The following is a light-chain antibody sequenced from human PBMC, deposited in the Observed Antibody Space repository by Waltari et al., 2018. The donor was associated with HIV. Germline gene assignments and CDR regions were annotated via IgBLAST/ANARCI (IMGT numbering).Light chain of an antibody. CDR2: EVS. V-gene: IGLV2-23*02. CDR3: CSYASTSSYVM. Sequence: QSALTQPASVSGSPGQSITISCTGTSSDVGIYNLVSWYQQYPGKAPKLIIYEVSQRPSVVSIRFSGSKSGNTASLTISGLQAEDEADYYCCSYASTSSYVMFGGGTKLTVL. J-gene: IGLJ3*02. CDR1: SSDVGIYNL.